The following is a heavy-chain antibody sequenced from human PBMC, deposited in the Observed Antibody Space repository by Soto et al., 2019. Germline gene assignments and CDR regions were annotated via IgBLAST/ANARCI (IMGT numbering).Heavy chain of an antibody. Sequence: EVQLVESGGGMVQPGGSLKLSCAGSEFTFSVYDMHWVRQPIGKGLEWVSAISPAGDTYYSDSVKGRFTISRENAKDSXXXXXXXXXXXXXXXXXXXXXGLTPYWGQGTLVIVSS. D-gene: IGHD2-21*01. V-gene: IGHV3-13*01. CDR1: EFTFSVYD. J-gene: IGHJ4*02. CDR3: XXXGLTPY. CDR2: ISPAGDT.